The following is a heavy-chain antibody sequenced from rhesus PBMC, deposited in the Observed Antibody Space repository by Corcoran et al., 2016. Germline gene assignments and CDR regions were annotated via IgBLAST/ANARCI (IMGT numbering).Heavy chain of an antibody. D-gene: IGHD4-29*01. Sequence: QVQLQESGPGLVKPSETLSLTCAVSGGSISDDYYWSWIRQPPGKGLEWIGYIYGSGGGTNYKHSLKNRVTISIDTSKNQVSLKLSSVTDADPDVYYCARDSPPLRYDYWGPGVLVTVSS. CDR2: IYGSGGGT. V-gene: IGHV4-106*01. CDR1: GGSISDDYY. J-gene: IGHJ4*01. CDR3: ARDSPPLRYDY.